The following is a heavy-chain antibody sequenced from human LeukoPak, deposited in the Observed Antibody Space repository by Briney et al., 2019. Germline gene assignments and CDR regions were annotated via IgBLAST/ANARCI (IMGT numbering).Heavy chain of an antibody. Sequence: PGRSLRLSCAASGFTFDDYAMHWVRPAPGKGLEWVSGISWSSGRIGYADSVKGRFTISRDNAKNSLYLQMNSLRAEATALYFCAKAQLRLVNDAFDIWGQGTMVTVSS. D-gene: IGHD3-9*01. J-gene: IGHJ3*02. CDR2: ISWSSGRI. CDR3: AKAQLRLVNDAFDI. V-gene: IGHV3-9*01. CDR1: GFTFDDYA.